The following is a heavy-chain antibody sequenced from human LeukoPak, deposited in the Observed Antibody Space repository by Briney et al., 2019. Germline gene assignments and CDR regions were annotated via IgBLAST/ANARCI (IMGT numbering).Heavy chain of an antibody. D-gene: IGHD2-15*01. Sequence: PSETLSLTCTVSGGSIRSYYWSWIQQPAGKGLEWIGRIYTSGSTNYKPSLKSRVTMSVDTSKNQFSLKLSSVTAADTALYYCARGSLFSAGTGFDPRGQGTLVTVSS. CDR3: ARGSLFSAGTGFDP. J-gene: IGHJ5*02. CDR1: GGSIRSYY. V-gene: IGHV4-4*07. CDR2: IYTSGST.